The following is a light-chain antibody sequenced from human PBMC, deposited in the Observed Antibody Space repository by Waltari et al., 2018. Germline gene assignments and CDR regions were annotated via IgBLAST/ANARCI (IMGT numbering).Light chain of an antibody. V-gene: IGKV3-15*01. CDR2: GAS. CDR1: QSVSST. CDR3: QQYYNWLWT. Sequence: EIVMTQSPATLSVSLGERATLSCRASQSVSSTLAWYQQRPGQAPRLLIYGASTRATGVPARSSGSGSGTEFTLTISSLQSEDFAIYYCQQYYNWLWTFGQGTKVEIK. J-gene: IGKJ1*01.